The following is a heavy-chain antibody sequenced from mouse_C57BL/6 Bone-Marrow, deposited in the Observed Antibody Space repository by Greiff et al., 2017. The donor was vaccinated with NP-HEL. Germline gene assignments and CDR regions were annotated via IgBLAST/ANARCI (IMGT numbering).Heavy chain of an antibody. CDR3: ASHYYGSSYEDY. J-gene: IGHJ2*01. D-gene: IGHD1-1*01. CDR2: INPNSGYT. CDR1: GYTFTSYW. Sequence: QVQLQQSGAELAKPGASVKLSCKASGYTFTSYWMHWVKQRPGQGLEWIGYINPNSGYTKYNQKFKDKATLTADKSSSTAYMQLSSLTYEDSAVYYCASHYYGSSYEDYWGQGTTLTVSS. V-gene: IGHV1-7*01.